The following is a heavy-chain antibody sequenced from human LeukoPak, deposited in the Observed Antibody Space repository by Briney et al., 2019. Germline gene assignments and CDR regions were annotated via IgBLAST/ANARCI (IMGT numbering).Heavy chain of an antibody. D-gene: IGHD3-10*01. CDR3: AKVGSVVQGVTPLDY. V-gene: IGHV3-23*01. J-gene: IGHJ4*02. CDR1: GFTFRKHA. Sequence: GGSLRLSCAASGFTFRKHAMSWVRQAPGKGLEWVSAISGSGGSTYYADSVKGRFTISRDNSKNTLYLQMNSLRAEDTAVYYCAKVGSVVQGVTPLDYWGQGTLVTVSS. CDR2: ISGSGGST.